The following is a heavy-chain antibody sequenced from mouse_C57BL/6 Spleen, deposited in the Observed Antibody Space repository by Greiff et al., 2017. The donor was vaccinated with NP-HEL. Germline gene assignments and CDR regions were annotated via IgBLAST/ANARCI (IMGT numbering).Heavy chain of an antibody. Sequence: VKLMESGAELVKPGASVKLSCKASGYTFTSYWMHWVKQRPGQGLEWIGMIHPNSGSTNYNEKFKSKATLTVDKSSSTAYMQLSSLTSEDSAVYYCARSGLGYYFDYWGQGTTLTVSS. CDR1: GYTFTSYW. CDR2: IHPNSGST. J-gene: IGHJ2*01. V-gene: IGHV1-64*01. D-gene: IGHD3-3*01. CDR3: ARSGLGYYFDY.